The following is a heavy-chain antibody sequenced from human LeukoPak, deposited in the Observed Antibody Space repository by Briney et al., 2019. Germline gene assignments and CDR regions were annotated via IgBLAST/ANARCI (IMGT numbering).Heavy chain of an antibody. Sequence: GGSLRLSCAASGNYCMHWVRQAPGKGLVWVSHINSDGSWTSYADSVKGRFTISKDNAKNTVYLQMNSLRAEDTAVYYCVSFYETYWGRGTLVIVSS. V-gene: IGHV3-74*01. CDR3: VSFYETY. CDR2: INSDGSWT. J-gene: IGHJ4*02. D-gene: IGHD2/OR15-2a*01. CDR1: GNYC.